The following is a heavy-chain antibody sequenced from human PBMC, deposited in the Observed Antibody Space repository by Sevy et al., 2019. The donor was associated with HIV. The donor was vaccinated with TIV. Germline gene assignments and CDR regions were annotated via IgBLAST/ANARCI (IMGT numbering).Heavy chain of an antibody. Sequence: GGSLRLSCAASGFTFSSYSMNWVRQAPGKGLEWVSSISSSSSYRSYADSVKGRFTISRDNAKNSLYLQMNSLRAEDTAVYYCARVCSGGSCYSGYFYYGMDVWGQGTTVTVSS. CDR1: GFTFSSYS. J-gene: IGHJ6*02. CDR2: ISSSSSYR. CDR3: ARVCSGGSCYSGYFYYGMDV. D-gene: IGHD2-15*01. V-gene: IGHV3-21*01.